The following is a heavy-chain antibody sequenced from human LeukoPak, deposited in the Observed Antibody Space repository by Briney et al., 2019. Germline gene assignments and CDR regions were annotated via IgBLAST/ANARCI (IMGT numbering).Heavy chain of an antibody. Sequence: GGSLRLSCEASGFTFNKFAMSWVRQAPGKGPEWVSAIGSSGATTFYADSVKGRCTISRDNSKNTVYLEMNSLRAEDTAIYYCAKVSVGPLSRPTHVALYYGMDVWGQGTTVTISS. J-gene: IGHJ6*02. CDR3: AKVSVGPLSRPTHVALYYGMDV. CDR1: GFTFNKFA. V-gene: IGHV3-23*01. CDR2: IGSSGATT. D-gene: IGHD2-8*01.